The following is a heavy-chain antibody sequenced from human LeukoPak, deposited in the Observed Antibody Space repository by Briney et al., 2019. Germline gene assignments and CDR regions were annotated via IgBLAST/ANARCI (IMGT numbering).Heavy chain of an antibody. V-gene: IGHV3-48*01. CDR3: ARDGITMVRGVITHPFDY. D-gene: IGHD3-10*01. CDR2: ISSSSSTI. CDR1: GFTFSSYS. Sequence: PGGSLRLSCAASGFTFSSYSMNWVRQAPGKGLEWVSYISSSSSTIYYADSVKGRFTISRDNAKNSLYLQMNSLRAEDTAVYYCARDGITMVRGVITHPFDYWGQGTLVTVSS. J-gene: IGHJ4*02.